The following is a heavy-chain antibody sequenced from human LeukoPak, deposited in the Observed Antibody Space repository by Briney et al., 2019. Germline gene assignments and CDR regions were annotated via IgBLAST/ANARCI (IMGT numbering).Heavy chain of an antibody. D-gene: IGHD3-22*01. J-gene: IGHJ4*02. Sequence: PGGSLRVSCAASGFTFSSYDMHWVRQARGKGLEWVSAIGTAGDTYYPGSAKGRFTISRENAKNSLYLQMNSLRAGDTAVYYCARGTYYYDSSGYAILDYWGQGTLVTVSS. V-gene: IGHV3-13*01. CDR1: GFTFSSYD. CDR3: ARGTYYYDSSGYAILDY. CDR2: IGTAGDT.